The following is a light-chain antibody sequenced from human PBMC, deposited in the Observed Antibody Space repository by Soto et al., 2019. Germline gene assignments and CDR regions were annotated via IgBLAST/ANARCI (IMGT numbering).Light chain of an antibody. CDR2: GAS. CDR1: QSVSSSY. Sequence: EIVLTQSPGTLSLSPGERATLSCRASQSVSSSYLAWYQQKPGQAPRLLIYGASSRATGIPDRFSGSGSGTDFTLTISRLEPEDFAVYYCQQYGISPRWTFCQGTKVEIK. V-gene: IGKV3-20*01. CDR3: QQYGISPRWT. J-gene: IGKJ1*01.